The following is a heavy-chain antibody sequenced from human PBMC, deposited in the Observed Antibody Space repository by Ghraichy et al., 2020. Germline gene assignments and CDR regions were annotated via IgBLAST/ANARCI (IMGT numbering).Heavy chain of an antibody. Sequence: SETLSLTCTVSGGSVSSGSYYWSWIRQPPGKGLEWIGYIYYSGSTNYNPSLKSRVTISVDTSKNQFSLKLSSVTAADTAVYYCASSPPMLGYYYDSSGYRRYYFDYWGQGTLVTVSS. CDR3: ASSPPMLGYYYDSSGYRRYYFDY. D-gene: IGHD3-22*01. CDR2: IYYSGST. J-gene: IGHJ4*02. CDR1: GGSVSSGSYY. V-gene: IGHV4-61*01.